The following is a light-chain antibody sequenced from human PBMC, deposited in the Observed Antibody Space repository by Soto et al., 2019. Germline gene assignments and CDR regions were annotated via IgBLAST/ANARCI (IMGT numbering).Light chain of an antibody. CDR3: QQYTGKPFT. Sequence: DIQMTQSPSTLSASVGDSVTITCRASQSISNWLAWYQQKPGKAPKLLIYMASILESGVPAGFSGSGSETEFTLTISSLQPDEFAAYYCQQYTGKPFTFGQGTQLEIK. CDR2: MAS. J-gene: IGKJ5*01. CDR1: QSISNW. V-gene: IGKV1-5*03.